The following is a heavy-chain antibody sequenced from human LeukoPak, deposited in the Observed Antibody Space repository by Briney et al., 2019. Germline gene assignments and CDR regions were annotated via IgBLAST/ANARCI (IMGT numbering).Heavy chain of an antibody. Sequence: PGGSLRLSCAASRFTFSSYGMHWVRQAPGKGLEWVAYIQYDGSNEQYADSVKGRFSISRDSSKNILYLQMNSLRAEDTAVYYCANARCSNRLRCYYYYMHVWGKGTSVTISS. V-gene: IGHV3-30*02. CDR1: RFTFSSYG. CDR3: ANARCSNRLRCYYYYMHV. J-gene: IGHJ6*03. CDR2: IQYDGSNE. D-gene: IGHD2-2*01.